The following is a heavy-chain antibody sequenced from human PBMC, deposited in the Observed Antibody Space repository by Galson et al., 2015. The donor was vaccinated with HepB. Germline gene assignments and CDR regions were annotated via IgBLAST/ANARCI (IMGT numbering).Heavy chain of an antibody. D-gene: IGHD6-19*01. CDR3: TRLGDFSGYSSR. V-gene: IGHV3-73*01. Sequence: SLRLSCAASGFTFSGSAILWVRQASGKGPEWVGRIRSKTTNYATSYVPSLKGRFTISRDDSKNMAYLHIKSLKTEDTAVYYCTRLGDFSGYSSRWGQGTLVTVSA. J-gene: IGHJ4*02. CDR1: GFTFSGSA. CDR2: IRSKTTNYAT.